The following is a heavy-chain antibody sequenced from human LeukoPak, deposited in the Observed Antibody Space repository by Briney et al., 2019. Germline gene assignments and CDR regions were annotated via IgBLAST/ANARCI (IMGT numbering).Heavy chain of an antibody. D-gene: IGHD6-19*01. CDR2: IWYDGSNK. CDR3: ARAVRGNWFDP. Sequence: PGGSLRLSCAASGFTFSSYGMHWVRQAPGKGLEWVAVIWYDGSNKYYADSVKGRFTISRDNSKNTLYLQMNSLRAEDTAVYYCARAVRGNWFDPWGQGTLVTVSS. CDR1: GFTFSSYG. J-gene: IGHJ5*02. V-gene: IGHV3-33*01.